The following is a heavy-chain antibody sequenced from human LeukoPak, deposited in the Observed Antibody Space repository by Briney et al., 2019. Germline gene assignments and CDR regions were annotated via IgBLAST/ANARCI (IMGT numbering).Heavy chain of an antibody. V-gene: IGHV3-23*01. Sequence: GGSLRLSCAASGFTCSSYAMSWVRQAPGKGLEWVSGISGSGDSTYYTDSVKGRFTISRDNSKNTLYLQMNSLRAEDTAVYYCAKTRGYCSGGACYSDYWGQGTLVTVSS. J-gene: IGHJ4*02. CDR2: ISGSGDST. D-gene: IGHD2-15*01. CDR3: AKTRGYCSGGACYSDY. CDR1: GFTCSSYA.